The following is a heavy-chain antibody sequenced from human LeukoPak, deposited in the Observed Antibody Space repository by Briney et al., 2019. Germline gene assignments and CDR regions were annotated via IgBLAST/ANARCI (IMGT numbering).Heavy chain of an antibody. D-gene: IGHD5-12*01. CDR3: ARGQPWWDSGYDGDKFDY. V-gene: IGHV1-2*02. CDR2: INPNSGGT. CDR1: GDSFTGYY. Sequence: ASVKVSCKASGDSFTGYYMHWVRQAPGQGLEWMGWINPNSGGTNYVQKFQGRVTMTGDTSISTAYMELSRLRSDDTAVYYRARGQPWWDSGYDGDKFDYWGQGTLVTVSS. J-gene: IGHJ4*02.